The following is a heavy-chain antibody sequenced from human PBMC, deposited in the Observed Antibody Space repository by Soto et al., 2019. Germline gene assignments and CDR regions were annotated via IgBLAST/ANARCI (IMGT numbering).Heavy chain of an antibody. CDR1: GYIFSNFG. CDR3: ARASGGGVGTTSY. CDR2: ISAYNGNT. D-gene: IGHD1-26*01. Sequence: QVQLVQSGPEVKKPGASAKVSCKTSGYIFSNFGISWMRQVPGQGLEWMGWISAYNGNTNYAQKFQDRVTLTTDTSTNTAYMELRSLRSDDTAVYYSARASGGGVGTTSYWGQGTLGTVSS. J-gene: IGHJ4*02. V-gene: IGHV1-18*01.